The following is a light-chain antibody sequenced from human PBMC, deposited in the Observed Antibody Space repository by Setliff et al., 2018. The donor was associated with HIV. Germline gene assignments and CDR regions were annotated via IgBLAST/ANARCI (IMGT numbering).Light chain of an antibody. CDR2: GAS. J-gene: IGKJ4*01. V-gene: IGKV3-20*01. CDR1: QSVSSSF. CDR3: QQYGSSQIT. Sequence: EIVLTQSPGTLSLSPGERATLSCRASQSVSSSFLAWYQQKPGQAPRLLLYGASSRATGIPDRFSGSGSGTDFTLTISRLEPEDFAVYYCQQYGSSQITFGGGTKVDNK.